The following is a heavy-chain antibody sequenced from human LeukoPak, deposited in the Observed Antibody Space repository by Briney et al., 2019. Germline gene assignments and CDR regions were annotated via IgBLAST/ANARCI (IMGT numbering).Heavy chain of an antibody. CDR3: ATDCSSTSCYGAFDY. CDR1: GFTFSSYW. D-gene: IGHD2-2*01. V-gene: IGHV3-7*04. CDR2: IKEDGSVK. J-gene: IGHJ4*02. Sequence: GGSLRLSCAASGFTFSSYWXXWXXXAXGXGLXWVXXIKEDGSVKYYVDSVKGRFTISRDNAKNSLYLQMNSLRAEDTAVYYCATDCSSTSCYGAFDYWGQGTLVTVSS.